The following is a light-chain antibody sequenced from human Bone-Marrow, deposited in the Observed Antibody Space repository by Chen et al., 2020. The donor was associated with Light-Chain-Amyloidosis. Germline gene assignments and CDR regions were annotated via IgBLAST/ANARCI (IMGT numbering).Light chain of an antibody. Sequence: DVGTTQSPLSLPVTLGQPAAISCRSSQSLVHSDGNIYLNWLQQRPGQSPRRLIYKVSNRDSGIPDRFSGSGSDTDFTLRISRVEAEDVAIYYCMQGSHWLHTFGQGTKIEIK. CDR1: QSLVHSDGNIY. CDR3: MQGSHWLHT. CDR2: KVS. J-gene: IGKJ2*01. V-gene: IGKV2-30*02.